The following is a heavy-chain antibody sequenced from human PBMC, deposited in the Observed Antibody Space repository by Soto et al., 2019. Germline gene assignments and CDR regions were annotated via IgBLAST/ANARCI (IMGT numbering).Heavy chain of an antibody. CDR1: CGSISSGGYS. J-gene: IGHJ5*02. CDR3: ARGGGMNWFDP. D-gene: IGHD3-16*01. V-gene: IGHV4-30-2*01. Sequence: SETLSLTCAVSCGSISSGGYSWSWIRQPPGKGLEWIGYIYHSGSTYYNPSLKSRVTISVDRSKNQFSLKLSSVTAADTAVYYCARGGGMNWFDPWGQGTLVTVSS. CDR2: IYHSGST.